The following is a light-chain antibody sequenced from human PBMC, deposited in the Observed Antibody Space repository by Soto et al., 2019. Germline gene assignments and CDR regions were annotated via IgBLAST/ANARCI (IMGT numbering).Light chain of an antibody. J-gene: IGLJ2*01. V-gene: IGLV1-44*01. CDR3: AAWYDSRNGRLV. CDR1: SSNIGSNT. CDR2: SNN. Sequence: QSVLTQPPSASGTPGQRVTISCSGSSSNIGSNTVNWYQQLPGTAPKLLMYSNNQRPSGVPDRFSGSKSGTSASLAISWLQSEEEADYYCAAWYDSRNGRLVFGGGTKLTVL.